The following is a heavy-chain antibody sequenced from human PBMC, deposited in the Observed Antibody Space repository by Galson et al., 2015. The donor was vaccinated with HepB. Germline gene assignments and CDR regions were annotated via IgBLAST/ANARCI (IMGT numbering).Heavy chain of an antibody. CDR1: AW. J-gene: IGHJ3*02. Sequence: AWMSWVRQAPGKGLEWVGRIKSKTDGGTTDYAAPVKGRFTISRDDSKNTLYLQMNSLKTEDTAVYYCTTRVPAHWVGAFDIWGQGTMVTVSS. CDR3: TTRVPAHWVGAFDI. V-gene: IGHV3-15*01. CDR2: IKSKTDGGTT. D-gene: IGHD2-2*01.